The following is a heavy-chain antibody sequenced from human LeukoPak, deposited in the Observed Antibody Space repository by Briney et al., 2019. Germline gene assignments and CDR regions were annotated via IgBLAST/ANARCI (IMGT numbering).Heavy chain of an antibody. V-gene: IGHV4-61*01. CDR1: GGSVSSSSYY. J-gene: IGHJ5*02. CDR2: IYYSGST. Sequence: SETLSPTCTVSGGSVSSSSYYWSWIRQPPGKGLEWIGYIYYSGSTNYNPSLKSRVTISVDTSTNQFSLKLSSVTAADTAVYYCARVDFVVVPAAMYWFDPWGQGTLVTVSS. D-gene: IGHD2-2*01. CDR3: ARVDFVVVPAAMYWFDP.